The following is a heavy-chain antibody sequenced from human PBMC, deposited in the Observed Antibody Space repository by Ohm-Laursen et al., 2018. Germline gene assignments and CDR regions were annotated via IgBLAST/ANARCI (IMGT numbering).Heavy chain of an antibody. CDR1: GGSISSDYY. V-gene: IGHV4-30-4*02. D-gene: IGHD1-14*01. J-gene: IGHJ4*02. CDR3: TRKPNSLYYFDH. Sequence: SDTLSLTCSVSGGSISSDYYWTWIRQVPGEGLEWIAYMHHSGATYYNPSLKSRVAISVEVSKNQFSLKPSSVTAADTAVYFCTRKPNSLYYFDHWGQGTLVTVSS. CDR2: MHHSGAT.